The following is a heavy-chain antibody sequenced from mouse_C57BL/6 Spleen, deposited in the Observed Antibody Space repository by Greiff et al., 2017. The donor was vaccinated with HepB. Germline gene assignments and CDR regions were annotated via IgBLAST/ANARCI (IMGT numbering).Heavy chain of an antibody. Sequence: QVQLQQSGPELVKPGASVKISCKASGYAFNSSWMNWVKQRPGKGLEWIGRIYPGDGDTNYNGKFKGKATLTADKSSSTAYMQLSSLTSEDSAVYFCARGDYDPDYWGQGTTLTVSS. CDR2: IYPGDGDT. J-gene: IGHJ2*01. CDR1: GYAFNSSW. D-gene: IGHD2-4*01. CDR3: ARGDYDPDY. V-gene: IGHV1-82*01.